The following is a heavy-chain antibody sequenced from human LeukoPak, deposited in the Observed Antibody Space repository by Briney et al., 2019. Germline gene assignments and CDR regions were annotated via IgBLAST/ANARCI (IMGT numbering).Heavy chain of an antibody. Sequence: SVKVSCKASGGTFSSYAISWVRQAPGQGLEWMGGIIPIFGTANYAQKFQGRVTITADESTSTAYMELSSLRSEDTAVYYCARESLDYYYMDVWGKGTTVTISS. J-gene: IGHJ6*03. CDR2: IIPIFGTA. CDR1: GGTFSSYA. CDR3: ARESLDYYYMDV. V-gene: IGHV1-69*13.